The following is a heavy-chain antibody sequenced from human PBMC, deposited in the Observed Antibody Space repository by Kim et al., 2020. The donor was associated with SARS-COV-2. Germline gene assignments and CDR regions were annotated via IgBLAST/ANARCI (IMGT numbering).Heavy chain of an antibody. Sequence: SNPSLKSRVTISVATSKNQFSLKLSSVTAADTAVYYCASSSVFGVVSLDYWGQGTLVTVSS. V-gene: IGHV4-34*01. CDR3: ASSSVFGVVSLDY. D-gene: IGHD3-3*01. J-gene: IGHJ4*02.